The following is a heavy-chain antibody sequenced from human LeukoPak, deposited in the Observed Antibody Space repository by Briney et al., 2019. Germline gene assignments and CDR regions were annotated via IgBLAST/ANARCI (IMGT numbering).Heavy chain of an antibody. D-gene: IGHD1-26*01. Sequence: PSETLSLTCTVSGDSVTSYYWSWVRQPAGKGLEWIGRIYTSGSTIYSPSLKSRLTISIDTSKNQFSLRLTSVTGADTAVYYCASGNTLNGLDYWGQGTLVSVSS. CDR2: IYTSGST. CDR1: GDSVTSYY. CDR3: ASGNTLNGLDY. J-gene: IGHJ4*02. V-gene: IGHV4-4*07.